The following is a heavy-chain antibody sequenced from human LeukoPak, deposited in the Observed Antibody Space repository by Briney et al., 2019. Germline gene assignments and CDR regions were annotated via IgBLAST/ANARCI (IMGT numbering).Heavy chain of an antibody. D-gene: IGHD2-2*01. V-gene: IGHV1-2*06. CDR3: ARVARYCSSTSCYFAFDI. CDR2: INPNSGGT. CDR1: GYTFTGYY. J-gene: IGHJ3*02. Sequence: ASVKVSCKASGYTFTGYYMHWVRQAPGQGLEWMGRINPNSGGTNYAQKFQGRVTMTRDMSISTAYMELSRLRSDDTAVYYCARVARYCSSTSCYFAFDIWGQGTMVTVSS.